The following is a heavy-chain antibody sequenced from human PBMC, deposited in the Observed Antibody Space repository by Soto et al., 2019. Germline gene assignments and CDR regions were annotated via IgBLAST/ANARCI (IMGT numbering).Heavy chain of an antibody. V-gene: IGHV1-69*13. CDR1: GGTFSSYA. Sequence: SVKVSCKASGGTFSSYAISWVRQAPGQGLEWMGGIIPIFGTANYAQKFQGRVTITADESTSTAYMELSSLRSEDTAVYYCARGLYSSSWPLDYWGQGTLVTVSS. CDR2: IIPIFGTA. J-gene: IGHJ4*02. D-gene: IGHD6-13*01. CDR3: ARGLYSSSWPLDY.